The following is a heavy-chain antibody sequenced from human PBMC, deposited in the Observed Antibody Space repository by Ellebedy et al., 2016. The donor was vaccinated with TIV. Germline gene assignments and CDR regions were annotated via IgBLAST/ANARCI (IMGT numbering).Heavy chain of an antibody. CDR3: ARDTTIGSYYYYALDV. Sequence: ASVKVSCKGSGYTFKSDYMHWVRQAPGQGLEWMGIINPSGDDTSYAQKFQGRLTMTRDTSASTVHMELSSLRSEDTAVYYCARDTTIGSYYYYALDVWGQGTTVTVSS. V-gene: IGHV1-46*02. CDR2: INPSGDDT. D-gene: IGHD3-16*01. J-gene: IGHJ6*02. CDR1: GYTFKSDY.